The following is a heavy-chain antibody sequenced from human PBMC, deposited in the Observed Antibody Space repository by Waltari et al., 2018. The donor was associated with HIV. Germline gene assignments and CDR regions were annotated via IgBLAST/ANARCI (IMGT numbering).Heavy chain of an antibody. CDR3: ARNSSAKGNRYFYYGLDV. V-gene: IGHV1-8*02. CDR1: GYTFINFD. CDR2: MNPNGGKR. J-gene: IGHJ6*02. D-gene: IGHD3-22*01. Sequence: QVYLVQSGPEVKRPGASVKISCKAYGYTFINFDVNWVRQAAGHGPEWLGWMNPNGGKRASTDIFEERVTMTSDVSTATAYMEKSGLTPEDKAIYYCARNSSAKGNRYFYYGLDVWGQGTPVTV.